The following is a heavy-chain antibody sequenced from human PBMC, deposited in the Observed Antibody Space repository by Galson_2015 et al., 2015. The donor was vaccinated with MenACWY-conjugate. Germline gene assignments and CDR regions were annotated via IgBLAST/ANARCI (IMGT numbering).Heavy chain of an antibody. CDR3: TRDRDVGGSPWWFDP. CDR1: GLTFSNVW. V-gene: IGHV3-15*01. Sequence: SLRLSCAPSGLTFSNVWMSWVRQAPGKGLEWVARIKCRTDGGTTDYATPVKGRFTILRDDSTNTLYLQMNSLKIEDTAMYFCTRDRDVGGSPWWFDPWCQRTLFTVSS. CDR2: IKCRTDGGTT. J-gene: IGHJ5*02. D-gene: IGHD2-15*01.